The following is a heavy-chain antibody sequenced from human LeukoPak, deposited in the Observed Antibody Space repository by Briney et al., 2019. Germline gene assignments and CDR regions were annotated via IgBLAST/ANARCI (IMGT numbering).Heavy chain of an antibody. Sequence: GGSLRLSCAASGFIFSKYWMTWVRQAPGKGLEWVANIKRDGSVIHYVDSVKGRFTISRDNSKITLYLQMNSLRAEDTAVYYCARDNYDSSGYLDYWGQGTLVTVSS. CDR1: GFIFSKYW. CDR2: IKRDGSVI. J-gene: IGHJ4*02. D-gene: IGHD3-22*01. V-gene: IGHV3-7*01. CDR3: ARDNYDSSGYLDY.